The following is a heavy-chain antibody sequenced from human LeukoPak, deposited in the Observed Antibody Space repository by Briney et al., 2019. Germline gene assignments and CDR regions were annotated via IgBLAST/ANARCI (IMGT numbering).Heavy chain of an antibody. CDR1: GGSISSDNYY. J-gene: IGHJ6*02. V-gene: IGHV4-31*03. CDR2: IYYSGST. CDR3: ARDWDYYDSGRYYSDYYGMDV. Sequence: SETLSLTCTVSGGSISSDNYYWYWIRQHPGKGLEWIGYIYYSGSTSYNPYLQSGVTISVDTSKKQFSVKLSSVTAADTAVYYCARDWDYYDSGRYYSDYYGMDVWGQGTTVTVSS. D-gene: IGHD3-10*01.